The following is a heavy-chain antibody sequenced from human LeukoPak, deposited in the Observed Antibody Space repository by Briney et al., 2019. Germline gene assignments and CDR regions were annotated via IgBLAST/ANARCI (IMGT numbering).Heavy chain of an antibody. J-gene: IGHJ4*02. CDR3: VKGARPYGSGGYIASDFDY. Sequence: PGGSLRLSCSASGFTFSSYAMHWVRQAPGKGLEYVSAISSNGGSTYYADSVKGRFTISRDNSKNTLYLQMSSLRAEDTAVYYCVKGARPYGSGGYIASDFDYWGQGTLVTVSS. CDR1: GFTFSSYA. D-gene: IGHD3-10*01. V-gene: IGHV3-64D*06. CDR2: ISSNGGST.